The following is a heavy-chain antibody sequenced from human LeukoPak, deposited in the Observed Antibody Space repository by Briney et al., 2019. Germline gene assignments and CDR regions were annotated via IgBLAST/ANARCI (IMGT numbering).Heavy chain of an antibody. CDR3: AKARLVRGVIMTPFYFDY. CDR2: VTGSGDST. V-gene: IGHV3-23*01. D-gene: IGHD3-10*01. Sequence: PGGSLTLSCAASGFIFSSYAMSWVRQAPGKGLEWVSAVTGSGDSTYYADSVKGRFTVSRDNSKNTLYLRMNSLRADDTAVYYCAKARLVRGVIMTPFYFDYWGQGTLVTLSS. CDR1: GFIFSSYA. J-gene: IGHJ4*02.